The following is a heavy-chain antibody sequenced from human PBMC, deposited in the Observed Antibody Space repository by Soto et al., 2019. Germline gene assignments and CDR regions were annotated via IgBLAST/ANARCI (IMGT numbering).Heavy chain of an antibody. J-gene: IGHJ4*02. CDR2: IYYSGST. CDR1: GGSISSYY. V-gene: IGHV4-59*08. Sequence: SETLSLTCTVSGGSISSYYWSWIRQPPGKGLEWIGYIYYSGSTNYNPSLKSRVTISVDTSKNQFSLKLSSVTAADTAVYYCARQPFPNYYDSSGYYYFDYWGQGTLVTVSS. CDR3: ARQPFPNYYDSSGYYYFDY. D-gene: IGHD3-22*01.